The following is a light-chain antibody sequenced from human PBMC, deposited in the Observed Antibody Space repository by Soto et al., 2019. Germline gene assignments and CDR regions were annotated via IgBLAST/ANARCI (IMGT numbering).Light chain of an antibody. CDR3: CSYAGSSTWV. CDR2: EGS. Sequence: QSALTQPASVSGSPGQSITISCTKTGSDIGFHNLVSWYQQHPGKAPKLLIYEGSERPSGVSDRFSGSKSGNTASLTISGLQAEDEADYYCCSYAGSSTWVFGGGTQLTVL. CDR1: GSDIGFHNL. J-gene: IGLJ3*02. V-gene: IGLV2-23*01.